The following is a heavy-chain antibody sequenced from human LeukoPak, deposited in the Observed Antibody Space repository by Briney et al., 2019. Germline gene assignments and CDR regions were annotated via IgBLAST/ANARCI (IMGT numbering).Heavy chain of an antibody. V-gene: IGHV1-69*13. CDR1: GGTFSSYA. J-gene: IGHJ4*02. D-gene: IGHD3-22*01. CDR3: ARDDSYDSSGYYQYFDY. CDR2: IIPIFGTA. Sequence: SVKVSCKASGGTFSSYAISWVRQAPGQGLEWMGGIIPIFGTANYAQKFQGRVTITADESTSTAYMELSSLRSEDTAVYYCARDDSYDSSGYYQYFDYWGQGTLVTVSS.